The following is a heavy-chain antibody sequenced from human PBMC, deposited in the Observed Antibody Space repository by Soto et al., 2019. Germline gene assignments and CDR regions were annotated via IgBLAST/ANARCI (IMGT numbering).Heavy chain of an antibody. CDR2: VDFTKNA. V-gene: IGHV4-39*02. CDR3: VRDGQAGGDRGLDV. CDR1: GGSIGNRNYY. J-gene: IGHJ6*01. D-gene: IGHD6-19*01. Sequence: QLQESGPGLLRPSETLSLTCVVSGGSIGNRNYYWGWVRQLPQQGLEWLGSVDFTKNAYYKSSLKSRVSISMDVSKNQFFLTLTSVTATDSALYYCVRDGQAGGDRGLDVWGRGTSVSVS.